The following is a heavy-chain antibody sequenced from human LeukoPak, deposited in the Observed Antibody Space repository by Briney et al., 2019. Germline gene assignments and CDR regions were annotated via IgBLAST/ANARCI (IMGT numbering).Heavy chain of an antibody. Sequence: SETLSLTCTVAGGSISSSSYNWGWIRQPPGKGLEWIGSVYYTGITYYNPSVESRVTISVDTSKNHFSLELNSVTAADTGVYFCARQVRSPVVMFMDVWGKGTTVIVSS. CDR1: GGSISSSSYN. V-gene: IGHV4-39*01. D-gene: IGHD3-22*01. CDR3: ARQVRSPVVMFMDV. CDR2: VYYTGIT. J-gene: IGHJ6*03.